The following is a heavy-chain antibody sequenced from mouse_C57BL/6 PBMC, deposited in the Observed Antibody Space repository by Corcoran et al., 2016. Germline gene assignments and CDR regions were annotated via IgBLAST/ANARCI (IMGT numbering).Heavy chain of an antibody. Sequence: QIQLVQSGHELKKPGETVKISCKASGYTFTTYGLSWVKQAPGKCLKLMGWINTYSGVPTYADDFKGRFAFSLETSASTAYLQINNPKNEDTATYFCARFLTAQATGYAMDYWGQGTSVTVSS. V-gene: IGHV9-3*01. J-gene: IGHJ4*01. CDR3: ARFLTAQATGYAMDY. CDR2: INTYSGVP. D-gene: IGHD3-2*02. CDR1: GYTFTTYG.